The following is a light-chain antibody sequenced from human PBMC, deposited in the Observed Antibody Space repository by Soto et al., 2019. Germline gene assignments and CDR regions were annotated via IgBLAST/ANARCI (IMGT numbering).Light chain of an antibody. Sequence: EVVMTQSPATLSVSPGERATLSCRASASVSRNLAWYQQKPGQTPRLLIYDASTRATGIPDRFSGGGSGTEFTLTISSLQSEDFVVYYCKQYNSWPPITFGQGTRLEIK. V-gene: IGKV3-15*01. CDR2: DAS. CDR1: ASVSRN. J-gene: IGKJ5*01. CDR3: KQYNSWPPIT.